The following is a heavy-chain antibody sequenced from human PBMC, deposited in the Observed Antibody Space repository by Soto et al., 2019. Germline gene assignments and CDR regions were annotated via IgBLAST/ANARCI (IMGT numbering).Heavy chain of an antibody. CDR1: GYSFTNND. D-gene: IGHD3-16*01. CDR2: MNPGSGDT. V-gene: IGHV1-8*01. J-gene: IGHJ5*02. Sequence: ASVKVSRKASGYSFTNNDVSWVRQATRQGLEWMGWMNPGSGDTGYAQKFQGRVTMTRDISTATAYMELSSLRSDDTATYYCARMATFGSLNWFDPWGQGTLVTVSS. CDR3: ARMATFGSLNWFDP.